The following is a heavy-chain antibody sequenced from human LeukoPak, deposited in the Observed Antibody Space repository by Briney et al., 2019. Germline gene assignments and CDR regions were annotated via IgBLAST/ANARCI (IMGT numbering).Heavy chain of an antibody. CDR2: INHSGST. D-gene: IGHD3-22*01. CDR3: ARGSRRPVSYYDSSGYYRLNWFDP. V-gene: IGHV4-34*01. CDR1: GGSFSGYY. Sequence: SETLSLTCAVYGGSFSGYYWSWIRQPPGKGLEWIGEINHSGSTNYNPSLKSRVTISVDTSKNQFSLKLSSVTAADTAVCYCARGSRRPVSYYDSSGYYRLNWFDPWGQGTLVTVSS. J-gene: IGHJ5*02.